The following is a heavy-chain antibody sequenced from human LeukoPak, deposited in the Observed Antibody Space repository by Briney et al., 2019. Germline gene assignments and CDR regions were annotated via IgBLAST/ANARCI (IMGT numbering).Heavy chain of an antibody. J-gene: IGHJ5*02. Sequence: ASVKVSCKASGYTFTAYFIHWVRQAPGQGLEWMGWINPNTGGTNYAQNFQGRVTMTRDTSISTAYMELSRLTSDDTAAYYCARGYCRGVSCYSLDLWGQGTLVTVSS. CDR3: ARGYCRGVSCYSLDL. CDR1: GYTFTAYF. CDR2: INPNTGGT. D-gene: IGHD2-15*01. V-gene: IGHV1-2*02.